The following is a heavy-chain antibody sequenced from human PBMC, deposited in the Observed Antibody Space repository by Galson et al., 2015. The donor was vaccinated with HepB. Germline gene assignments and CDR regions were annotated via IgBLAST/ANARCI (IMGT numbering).Heavy chain of an antibody. D-gene: IGHD3-10*01. Sequence: SLRLSCAASGFTFSDHYMDWVRQAPGKGLEWVGRTRNKANSYTTEYAASVKGRFTISRDDSRNSLYLQMNSLKTEDTAVYYCASWSYYGSGPVWGQGTLVTVSS. J-gene: IGHJ4*02. CDR1: GFTFSDHY. CDR3: ASWSYYGSGPV. CDR2: TRNKANSYTT. V-gene: IGHV3-72*01.